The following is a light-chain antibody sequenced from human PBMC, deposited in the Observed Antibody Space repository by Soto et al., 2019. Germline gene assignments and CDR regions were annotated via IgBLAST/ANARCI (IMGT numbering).Light chain of an antibody. CDR2: EDN. J-gene: IGLJ2*01. V-gene: IGLV6-57*01. CDR1: SGSIASNY. CDR3: QSYDSSNQV. Sequence: NFMLTQPHSVSASPGKTVTISCTRSSGSIASNYVQWYQQRPGSSPTTVIYEDNQRPSGVPDRFSGSIDSSPNSASLTISGLKTEDEADYYCQSYDSSNQVFGGGTKLTVL.